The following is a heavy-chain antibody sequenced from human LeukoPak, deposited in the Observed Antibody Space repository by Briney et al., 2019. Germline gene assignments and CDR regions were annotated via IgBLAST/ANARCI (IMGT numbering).Heavy chain of an antibody. CDR1: GGSISSYF. Sequence: SETLSLTCTVSGGSISSYFWSWIRQPAGKGLEWIGRVYTSGSTNYNPPLKSRVTISVDTSKNQFSLKLSSVTAADTAVYYCALDRYYYDSSGYSNWFDPWGQGTLVTVSS. CDR2: VYTSGST. CDR3: ALDRYYYDSSGYSNWFDP. V-gene: IGHV4-4*07. D-gene: IGHD3-22*01. J-gene: IGHJ5*02.